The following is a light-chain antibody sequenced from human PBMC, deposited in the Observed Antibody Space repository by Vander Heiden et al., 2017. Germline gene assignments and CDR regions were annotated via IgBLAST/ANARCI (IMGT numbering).Light chain of an antibody. J-gene: IGLJ2*01. CDR1: GSDIGAEDY. V-gene: IGLV2-14*01. CDR2: DVS. CDR3: SSHTSTSTRGI. Sequence: QSALTQPATASGSPRQSISNSCTGTGSDIGAEDYVSWYQQHPGKAPKLLIDDVSNRPSGGSDRCLGAKSGNTAAPTISGLQEDDEADDYCSSHTSTSTRGIFGGGTKLTVL.